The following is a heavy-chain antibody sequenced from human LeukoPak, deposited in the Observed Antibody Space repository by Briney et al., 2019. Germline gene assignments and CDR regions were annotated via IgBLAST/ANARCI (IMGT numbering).Heavy chain of an antibody. CDR2: FYYSGST. CDR1: GASISSNSYY. D-gene: IGHD4-23*01. CDR3: ARDQLRGGGESKYYYYYYMDV. J-gene: IGHJ6*03. Sequence: PSETLSLTCSVSGASISSNSYYWGWIRQPPGKGLEWIGSFYYSGSTYYNPSLKSRVTISLDMSKSQFSLKLSSVTAADTAVYYCARDQLRGGGESKYYYYYYMDVWGKGTTVTISS. V-gene: IGHV4-39*07.